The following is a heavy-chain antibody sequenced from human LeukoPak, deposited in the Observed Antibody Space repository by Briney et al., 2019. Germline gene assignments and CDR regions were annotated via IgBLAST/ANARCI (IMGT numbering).Heavy chain of an antibody. CDR1: GFTFSSYA. D-gene: IGHD3-10*01. Sequence: PGGSLRLSCAASGFTFSSYAMHWVRQAPGKGLEWVAVISYDGSNKYYADSVKGRFTISRDNSKNTLYLQMNSLRAEDTAVYYCARVRTVLLWFGESQPFDYWGQGTLVTVSS. CDR3: ARVRTVLLWFGESQPFDY. CDR2: ISYDGSNK. J-gene: IGHJ4*02. V-gene: IGHV3-30*04.